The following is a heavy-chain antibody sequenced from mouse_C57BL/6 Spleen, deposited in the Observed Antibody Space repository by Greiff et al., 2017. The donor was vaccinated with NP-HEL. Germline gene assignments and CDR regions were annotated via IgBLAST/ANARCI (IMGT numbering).Heavy chain of an antibody. CDR3: AFYDGYYLSY. V-gene: IGHV1-61*01. Sequence: QVQLQQPGAELVRPGSSVKLSCKASGYTFTSSWMDWVKQRPGHGLEWIGNIYPSDSETHYNQKFKDKATLTVDKSSSTAYMQLSSLTSEDSAVYYCAFYDGYYLSYWGQGTTLTVSS. J-gene: IGHJ2*01. CDR1: GYTFTSSW. D-gene: IGHD2-3*01. CDR2: IYPSDSET.